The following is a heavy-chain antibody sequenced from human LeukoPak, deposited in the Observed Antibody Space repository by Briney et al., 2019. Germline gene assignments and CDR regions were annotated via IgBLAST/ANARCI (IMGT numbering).Heavy chain of an antibody. CDR1: GFAVSSDY. V-gene: IGHV3-53*01. J-gene: IGHJ4*02. CDR3: ARSNRYGGYVFDY. D-gene: IGHD5-12*01. CDR2: IYSDGNT. Sequence: GGSLRLSCAASGFAVSSDYMSWVRQAPGKGLQWVSVIYSDGNTYYADSVKGRFTISRDISQNTVYFQMNSLRAEDTAMYYCARSNRYGGYVFDYWGQGTLVTVSS.